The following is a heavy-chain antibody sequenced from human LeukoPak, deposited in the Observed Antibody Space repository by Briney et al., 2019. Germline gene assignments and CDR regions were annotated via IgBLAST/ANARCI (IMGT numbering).Heavy chain of an antibody. CDR1: GFTFGSYA. CDR3: AKGSTPEGELRHDY. CDR2: ISASGGST. V-gene: IGHV3-23*01. D-gene: IGHD3-16*01. Sequence: GGSLRLSCAASGFTFGSYAMSWVRQAPGKGLEWVSAISASGGSTYYADSVKGRITISRDNSMDTLYLQMNSLRAGDTAVYYCAKGSTPEGELRHDYWGQGTMVTVST. J-gene: IGHJ4*02.